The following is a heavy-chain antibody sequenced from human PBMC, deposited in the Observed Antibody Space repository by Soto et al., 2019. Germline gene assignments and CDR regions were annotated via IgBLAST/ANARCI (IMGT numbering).Heavy chain of an antibody. Sequence: QVQLVQSGAEMKKPGSSVKVSCQSSGGTFNTYAMNWVRQAPGQGPEWMGDISPMFGAANYAPKFQGRVNLTGGETQGSSDMPIGRLAAKDPAPFFCAREVPGPPPAFVYWGQGTLVTVSS. V-gene: IGHV1-69*19. CDR1: GGTFNTYA. CDR2: ISPMFGAA. J-gene: IGHJ4*02. CDR3: AREVPGPPPAFVY.